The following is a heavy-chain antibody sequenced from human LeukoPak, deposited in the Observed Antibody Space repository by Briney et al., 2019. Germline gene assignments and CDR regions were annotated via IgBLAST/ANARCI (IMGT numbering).Heavy chain of an antibody. D-gene: IGHD6-13*01. CDR1: GGSFSGYY. CDR3: ARVEGDSSSWPSFDY. V-gene: IGHV4-34*01. Sequence: SETLSLTCAVYGGSFSGYYWSWIRQPPGKGLEWIGEINHSGSTNYNPSLKSRVTISVDTSKNQFSLKLSSVTAADTAVYYCARVEGDSSSWPSFDYWGQGTLVTVSS. J-gene: IGHJ4*02. CDR2: INHSGST.